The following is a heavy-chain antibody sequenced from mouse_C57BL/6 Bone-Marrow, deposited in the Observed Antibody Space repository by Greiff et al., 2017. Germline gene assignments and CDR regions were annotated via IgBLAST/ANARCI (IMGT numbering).Heavy chain of an antibody. Sequence: QVQLQQSGAELARPGASVKMSCKASGYTFTSYTMHWVKQRPGQGLEWIGYINPSSGYTKYNQKFKDKATLTADKSSSTAYMQLSSLTSEDSAVYYCARRVLRAWFAYWGRGTLVTVSA. CDR1: GYTFTSYT. D-gene: IGHD1-1*01. CDR3: ARRVLRAWFAY. CDR2: INPSSGYT. V-gene: IGHV1-4*01. J-gene: IGHJ3*01.